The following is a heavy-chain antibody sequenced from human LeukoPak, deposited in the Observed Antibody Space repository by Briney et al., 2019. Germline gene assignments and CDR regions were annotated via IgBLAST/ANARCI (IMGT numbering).Heavy chain of an antibody. J-gene: IGHJ4*02. D-gene: IGHD2-15*01. CDR2: ISSSISYI. CDR3: ARGHCSGGSCVTYYLDY. Sequence: GGSLWLSCAASGFTFYSYGIHWVRQAPGEGLEWVSSISSSISYIYYADSVKGRFTISRDNAKNSLYLQRNSLGAEDTAVYYCARGHCSGGSCVTYYLDYWGEGGLVTVPS. CDR1: GFTFYSYG. V-gene: IGHV3-21*01.